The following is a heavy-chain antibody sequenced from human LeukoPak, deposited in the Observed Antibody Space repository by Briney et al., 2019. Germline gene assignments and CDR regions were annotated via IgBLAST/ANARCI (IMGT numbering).Heavy chain of an antibody. J-gene: IGHJ6*03. CDR2: IYYSGST. D-gene: IGHD3-10*01. V-gene: IGHV4-61*01. CDR1: GGSISSSSYY. CDR3: ARGLWFGEFSYYYYYMDV. Sequence: SETLSLTCTVSGGSISSSSYYWSWIRQPPGKGLEWIGYIYYSGSTNYNPSLKSRVTISVDTSTNQFSLKVNSMTAADTAVYYCARGLWFGEFSYYYYYMDVWGKGTTVTISS.